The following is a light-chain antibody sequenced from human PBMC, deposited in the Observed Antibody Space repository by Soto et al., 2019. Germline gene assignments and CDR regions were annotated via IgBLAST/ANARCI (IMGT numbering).Light chain of an antibody. CDR1: SSDVGAYNY. Sequence: QSALTQPASVYGSPGQSITISCTGTSSDVGAYNYVSWYQQYPGKAPKVIIFEVRKRPSGVSNRFSGSKSGDTASLTISGLQAEDEADYYCSSYRSSTTFVFGTGTKLTVL. J-gene: IGLJ1*01. CDR3: SSYRSSTTFV. V-gene: IGLV2-14*01. CDR2: EVR.